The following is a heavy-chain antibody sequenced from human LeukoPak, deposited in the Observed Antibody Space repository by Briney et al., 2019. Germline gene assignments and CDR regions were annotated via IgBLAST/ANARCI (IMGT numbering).Heavy chain of an antibody. CDR3: ARVLSGYYKTLYYYYYMDV. D-gene: IGHD3-3*01. CDR2: INSDGSST. V-gene: IGHV3-74*01. CDR1: GFTFSSYW. Sequence: GGSLRLSCAASGFTFSSYWMHWVRQAPGKGLVWVSRINSDGSSTSYADSVKGRFTISRDNAKNTLYLQMNSLGAEDTAVYYCARVLSGYYKTLYYYYYMDVWGKGTTATVSS. J-gene: IGHJ6*03.